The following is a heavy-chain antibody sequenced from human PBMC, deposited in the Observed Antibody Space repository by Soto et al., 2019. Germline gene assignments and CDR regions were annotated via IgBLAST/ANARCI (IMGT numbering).Heavy chain of an antibody. Sequence: GASVKVSCKASGGTFSSYAISWVRQAPGQGLEWMGGIIPIFGTANYAQKFQGRVTITADESTSTAYMELSSLRSEDTAVYYCARGLGYCSSTSCPSTWFDPWGQGTLVTVSS. CDR1: GGTFSSYA. CDR2: IIPIFGTA. D-gene: IGHD2-2*01. J-gene: IGHJ5*02. CDR3: ARGLGYCSSTSCPSTWFDP. V-gene: IGHV1-69*13.